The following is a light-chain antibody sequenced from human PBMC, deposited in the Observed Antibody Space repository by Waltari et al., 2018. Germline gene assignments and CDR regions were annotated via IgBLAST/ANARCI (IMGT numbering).Light chain of an antibody. CDR3: SSFAGSSQML. V-gene: IGLV2-8*01. CDR2: EVS. CDR1: SSDVGCFDY. Sequence: QSALTQPPSASGSPGQSVTISCTGTSSDVGCFDYVPGYQQHPGKVPRLMIYEVSKRPSGVPDRFSGSKSGNTASLTVSGLQVEDEADYYCSSFAGSSQMLFGGGTKLTVL. J-gene: IGLJ2*01.